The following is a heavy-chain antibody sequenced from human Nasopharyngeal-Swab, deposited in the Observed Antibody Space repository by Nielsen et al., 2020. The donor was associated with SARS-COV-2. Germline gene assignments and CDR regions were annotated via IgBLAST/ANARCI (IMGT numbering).Heavy chain of an antibody. D-gene: IGHD3-22*01. V-gene: IGHV1-3*01. CDR3: ARDRIPDYYYDSSDFDY. CDR1: GYTFTSYA. J-gene: IGHJ4*02. CDR2: INAGNGNT. Sequence: ASVKVSCKASGYTFTSYAMHWVRQAPGQRLEWMGWINAGNGNTKYSQKFQGRVTITRDTSASTAYMELSSLRSEDTAEYYCARDRIPDYYYDSSDFDYWGQGTLVTVSS.